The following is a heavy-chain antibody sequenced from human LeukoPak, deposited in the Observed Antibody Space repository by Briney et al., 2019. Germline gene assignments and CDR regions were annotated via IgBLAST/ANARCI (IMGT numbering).Heavy chain of an antibody. D-gene: IGHD4/OR15-4a*01. V-gene: IGHV3-74*01. CDR1: GFPYSSYL. CDR3: ATRHNRCWLYY. CDR2: INNDGSTT. Sequence: GGSVTLLCAASGFPYSSYLVHWVRQAPGEGLVWVSRINNDGSTTIYADSVKGRFTVSRDNAKNTLYLQMNSLRAEGTAVYYCATRHNRCWLYYWGQG. J-gene: IGHJ4*02.